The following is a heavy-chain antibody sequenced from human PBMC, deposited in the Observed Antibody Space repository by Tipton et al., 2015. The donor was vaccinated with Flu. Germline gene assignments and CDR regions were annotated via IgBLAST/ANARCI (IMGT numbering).Heavy chain of an antibody. D-gene: IGHD3-10*02. CDR3: ARKVTSRDMYGDY. J-gene: IGHJ4*02. V-gene: IGHV1-8*01. CDR1: GYTFTSYD. CDR2: MNTDNGNT. Sequence: QLVQSGAEVKRPGASVKVSCKASGYTFTSYDINWVRQATGQGLEWMGWMNTDNGNTGHAPKFQGRVTMTRNTSISTAYMELSTLKSEDTAMYYCARKVTSRDMYGDYWGQGTLVTVSS.